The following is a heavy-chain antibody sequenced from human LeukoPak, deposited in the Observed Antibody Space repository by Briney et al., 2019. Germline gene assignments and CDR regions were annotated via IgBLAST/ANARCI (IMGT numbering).Heavy chain of an antibody. V-gene: IGHV4-39*01. D-gene: IGHD3-22*01. CDR3: SSPSMLVISRGGFHI. CDR1: GASFSDTTYY. CDR2: MYFSET. Sequence: SETLSHTCTVSGASFSDTTYYWAWIRQPPGKRLEWIGSMYFSETKYNPSLKSRITISGDTSKNQFSLKLSSVTAADTAVYYCSSPSMLVISRGGFHICGQGTMVTVSA. J-gene: IGHJ3*02.